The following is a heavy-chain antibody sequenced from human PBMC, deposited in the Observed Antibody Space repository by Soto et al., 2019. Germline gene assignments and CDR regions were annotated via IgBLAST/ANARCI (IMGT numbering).Heavy chain of an antibody. Sequence: LSLTCTVSGGSISSGGYYWSWIRQHPGKGLEWIGYIYYSGSTYYNPSLKSRVTISVDTSKNQFSLKLSSVTAADTAVYYCAREDSWYFDLWGRGTLVTVSS. J-gene: IGHJ2*01. CDR2: IYYSGST. CDR1: GGSISSGGYY. V-gene: IGHV4-31*03. CDR3: AREDSWYFDL. D-gene: IGHD2-15*01.